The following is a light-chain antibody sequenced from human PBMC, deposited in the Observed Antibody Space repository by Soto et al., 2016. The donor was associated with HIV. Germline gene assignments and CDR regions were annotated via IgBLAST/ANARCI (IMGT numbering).Light chain of an antibody. J-gene: IGLJ2*01. V-gene: IGLV3-21*03. Sequence: SYELTQPPSVSVASGKTARITCGGNNIGAESVHWYQQRPGQAPVLVVYDDGGRPSGVPERFSGSNSGNTATLTISRVEAGDEADYYCQVWDSSSDHVVFGGGTKLTVL. CDR2: DDG. CDR1: NIGAES. CDR3: QVWDSSSDHVV.